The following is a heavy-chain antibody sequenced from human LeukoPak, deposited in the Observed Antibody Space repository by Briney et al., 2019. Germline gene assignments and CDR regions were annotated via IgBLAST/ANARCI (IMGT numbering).Heavy chain of an antibody. D-gene: IGHD1-1*01. J-gene: IGHJ4*02. CDR1: GYTFTSYY. V-gene: IGHV1-18*04. Sequence: ASVKVSCKASGYTFTSYYMHWVRQAPGQGLEWMGWISAYNGNTNSAQKLQGRVTMTTDTSTSTAYMELRSLRSDDTAVYYCARHAGTTLFDYWGQGTLVTVSS. CDR3: ARHAGTTLFDY. CDR2: ISAYNGNT.